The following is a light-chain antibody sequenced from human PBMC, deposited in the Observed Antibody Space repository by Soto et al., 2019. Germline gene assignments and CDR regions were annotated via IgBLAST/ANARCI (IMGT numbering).Light chain of an antibody. V-gene: IGKV1-5*03. CDR3: QQYNSYSRA. CDR1: QSISSW. Sequence: DIQMTQSPSTLSASVGDRVTITCRASQSISSWLAWYQQKPGKAPKLLIYKASSLESGVPSRFSGSGSGTEFTRTISSLQPDDFANYYCQQYNSYSRAFGQGTKVEL. CDR2: KAS. J-gene: IGKJ1*01.